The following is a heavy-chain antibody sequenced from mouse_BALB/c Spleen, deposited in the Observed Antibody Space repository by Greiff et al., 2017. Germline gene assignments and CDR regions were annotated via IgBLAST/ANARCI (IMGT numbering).Heavy chain of an antibody. V-gene: IGHV1-9*01. Sequence: QVQLHQSGAELMKPGASVKISCKATGYTFSSYWIEWVKQRPGHGLEWIGEILPGSGSTNYNEKFKGKATFTADTSSNTAYMQLSSLTSEDSAVYYCARERKSYDGYSYYAMDYWGQGTSVTVSS. CDR3: ARERKSYDGYSYYAMDY. CDR2: ILPGSGST. J-gene: IGHJ4*01. CDR1: GYTFSSYW. D-gene: IGHD2-3*01.